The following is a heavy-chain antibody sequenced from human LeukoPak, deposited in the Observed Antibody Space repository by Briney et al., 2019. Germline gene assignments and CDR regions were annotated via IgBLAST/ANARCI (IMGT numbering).Heavy chain of an antibody. CDR3: ARESRYGYNLGSSDY. CDR2: IYPGDSDT. V-gene: IGHV5-51*01. J-gene: IGHJ4*02. CDR1: GYSFTSYW. D-gene: IGHD5-24*01. Sequence: GESLKISCKGSGYSFTSYWIGWVRQMPGKGLEWMGIIYPGDSDTRYSPSFQGQVTISADKSISTAYLQWSSLRAPDTAMYYCARESRYGYNLGSSDYWGQGTLVTVSS.